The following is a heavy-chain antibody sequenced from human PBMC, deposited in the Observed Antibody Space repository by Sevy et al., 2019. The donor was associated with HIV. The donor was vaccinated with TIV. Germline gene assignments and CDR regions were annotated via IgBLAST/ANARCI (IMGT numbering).Heavy chain of an antibody. CDR2: IWYDGSNK. D-gene: IGHD4-17*01. Sequence: GSLRLSCAASGFTFSSYGMHWVRQAPGKGLEWVAVIWYDGSNKYYADSVKGRFTISRDNSKNTLYLQMNSLRAEDTAVYYCARDLDYGDKYYFDYWGQGTLVTVSS. J-gene: IGHJ4*02. V-gene: IGHV3-33*01. CDR3: ARDLDYGDKYYFDY. CDR1: GFTFSSYG.